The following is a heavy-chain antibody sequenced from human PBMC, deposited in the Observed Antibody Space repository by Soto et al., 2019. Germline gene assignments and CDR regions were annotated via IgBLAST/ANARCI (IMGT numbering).Heavy chain of an antibody. CDR2: IYHSGST. J-gene: IGHJ4*02. D-gene: IGHD4-4*01. Sequence: QVQLQEAGPGLVKPSQTLSLTCTVSGASISSGDFYWSWIRQPPGKGLEWIGHIYHSGSTYYNASLKSRVNISIDTSENQFSVRLNSLSAADTAVYCCAAEGGTTGNHAMFKGYRDLDSWGQGILVTVSS. CDR3: AAEGGTTGNHAMFKGYRDLDS. V-gene: IGHV4-30-4*01. CDR1: GASISSGDFY.